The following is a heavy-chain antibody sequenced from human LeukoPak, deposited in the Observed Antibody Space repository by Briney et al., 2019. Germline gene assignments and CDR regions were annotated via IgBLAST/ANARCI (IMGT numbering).Heavy chain of an antibody. Sequence: SETLSLTCAVYGGSFSGYYWSWIRQPPGKGLEWIGEINHSGSTNYNPSLKSRVTISVDTSKNQFSLKLSSVTAADTAVYYCARLQSSGPTGDYWGQGTLVTVSS. J-gene: IGHJ4*02. CDR3: ARLQSSGPTGDY. CDR1: GGSFSGYY. D-gene: IGHD6-19*01. CDR2: INHSGST. V-gene: IGHV4-34*01.